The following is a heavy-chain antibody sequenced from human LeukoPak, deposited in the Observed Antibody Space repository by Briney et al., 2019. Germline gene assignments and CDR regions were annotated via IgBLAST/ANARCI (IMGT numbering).Heavy chain of an antibody. J-gene: IGHJ4*02. D-gene: IGHD3-16*01. V-gene: IGHV4-59*01. Sequence: PSETLSLTCTVSGGSSSSFYWTWIRQPPGKGLEWIGYIYYSGTTNYNPSLKSRVTISVDTSKNQFSLKLSSVTAADTAVYYCARDLQSGPPVGWGQGTLVTVSS. CDR1: GGSSSSFY. CDR3: ARDLQSGPPVG. CDR2: IYYSGTT.